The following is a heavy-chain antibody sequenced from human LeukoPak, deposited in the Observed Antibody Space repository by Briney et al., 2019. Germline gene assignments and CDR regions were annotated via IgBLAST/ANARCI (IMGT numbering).Heavy chain of an antibody. CDR1: AFTFSSYA. CDR2: ISGSGGCT. CDR3: ANYDILAGYRTSLFFDY. D-gene: IGHD3-9*01. Sequence: GGSLRLSSAAKAFTFSSYAMSWVRQAPGKGLEWDSAISGSGGCTYYAESVKRRFTSSRDNSKNTLYLQMNRLRAEDTAVYYCANYDILAGYRTSLFFDYWGQGTLVTVSS. V-gene: IGHV3-23*01. J-gene: IGHJ4*02.